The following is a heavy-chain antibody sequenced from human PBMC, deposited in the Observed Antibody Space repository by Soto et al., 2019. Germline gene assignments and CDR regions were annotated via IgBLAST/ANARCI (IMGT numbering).Heavy chain of an antibody. D-gene: IGHD6-13*01. CDR1: GFTFSSYS. CDR2: ISSSSSTI. Sequence: EVQLVESGGGLVQPGGSLRLFCAASGFTFSSYSMNWVRQAPGKGLEWVSYISSSSSTIYYADSVKGRFTISRDNAKNSLYLQMNSLRDEDTAVYYCARDGLAIAAAGTVYFDYWGQGTLVTVSS. J-gene: IGHJ4*02. V-gene: IGHV3-48*02. CDR3: ARDGLAIAAAGTVYFDY.